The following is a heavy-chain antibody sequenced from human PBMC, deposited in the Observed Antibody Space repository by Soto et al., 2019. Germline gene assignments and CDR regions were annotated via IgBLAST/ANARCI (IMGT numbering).Heavy chain of an antibody. D-gene: IGHD3-10*01. CDR3: ARHSTSAPKDY. CDR2: IYPGDSDT. Sequence: PGEPLKISCKGAGYSFTTYWIGWVRQMTGKGLEWVGIIYPGDSDTRYSPSFEGHVTISVDKSISTAFLQWNSLKASDNAIYYCARHSTSAPKDYWGQGTLVTASS. CDR1: GYSFTTYW. V-gene: IGHV5-51*01. J-gene: IGHJ4*01.